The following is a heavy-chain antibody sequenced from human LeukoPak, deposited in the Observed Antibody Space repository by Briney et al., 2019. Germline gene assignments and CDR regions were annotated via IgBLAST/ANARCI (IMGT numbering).Heavy chain of an antibody. J-gene: IGHJ5*02. V-gene: IGHV4-59*08. Sequence: SETLSLTCTVSGGSISSDYWSWIRQSPGKGLEWIGYIYYSGSTYYNPSLKSRVTISVDTSKNQFSLKLSSVTAADTAVYYCARRDYSSSWQNWFDPWGQGTLVTVSS. CDR1: GGSISSDY. CDR2: IYYSGST. CDR3: ARRDYSSSWQNWFDP. D-gene: IGHD6-13*01.